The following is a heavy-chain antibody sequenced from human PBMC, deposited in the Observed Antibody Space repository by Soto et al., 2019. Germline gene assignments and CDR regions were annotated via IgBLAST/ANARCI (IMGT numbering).Heavy chain of an antibody. J-gene: IGHJ4*02. Sequence: QVQLVQSGAEVKKPGASVRVSCEASGYRFTAYYINWVRQAPGQGLEWMGRMKLDTGGTTYAQKFQGRVTMTRDTSIRTAYMEVTRETSHAKAMYCCARDVYFAISGYSFAFHCWDQGALVTASA. CDR3: ARDVYFAISGYSFAFHC. CDR1: GYRFTAYY. D-gene: IGHD5-18*01. V-gene: IGHV1-2*06. CDR2: MKLDTGGT.